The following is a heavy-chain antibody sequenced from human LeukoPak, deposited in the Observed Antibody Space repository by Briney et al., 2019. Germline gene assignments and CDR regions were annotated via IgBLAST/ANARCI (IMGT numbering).Heavy chain of an antibody. CDR1: GYTFTSYG. CDR3: ARDKGRPQPGTGYYPHYYYYGMDV. Sequence: ASVKVSCKASGYTFTSYGISWVRQAPGQGLEWMGWISAYNGNTNYAQKLQGRVTMTTDTSTSTAYMELRSLRSDDTAVYYCARDKGRPQPGTGYYPHYYYYGMDVWGQGTTVTVSS. V-gene: IGHV1-18*01. J-gene: IGHJ6*02. CDR2: ISAYNGNT. D-gene: IGHD3/OR15-3a*01.